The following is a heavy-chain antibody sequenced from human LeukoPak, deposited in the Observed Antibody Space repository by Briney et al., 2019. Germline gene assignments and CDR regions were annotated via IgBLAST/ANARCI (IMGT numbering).Heavy chain of an antibody. Sequence: PGGSLRLSCAASGFTFSSYAMSWVRQAPGKGLEWVSAISGSGGSTYYADSVKGRFTISRDNSKNTLYLQMNSLRAEDTAVYYCAKDLRHIVVVPAAIGYWGQGTVVTVSS. CDR2: ISGSGGST. CDR3: AKDLRHIVVVPAAIGY. V-gene: IGHV3-23*01. CDR1: GFTFSSYA. J-gene: IGHJ4*02. D-gene: IGHD2-2*01.